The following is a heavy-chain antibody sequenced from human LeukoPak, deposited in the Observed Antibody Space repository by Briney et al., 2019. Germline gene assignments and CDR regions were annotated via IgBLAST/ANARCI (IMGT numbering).Heavy chain of an antibody. CDR3: ARTSVYGDYVGDY. V-gene: IGHV3-21*01. J-gene: IGHJ4*02. CDR2: ISSSSSYM. CDR1: GFTFSSYS. D-gene: IGHD4-17*01. Sequence: GGSLRLSCAASGFTFSSYSMNWVRQAPGKGLEWVSSISSSSSYMYYADSVKGRFTISRDNAKNSLYLQMNSLRAEDTAVYYCARTSVYGDYVGDYWGQGTLVTVSS.